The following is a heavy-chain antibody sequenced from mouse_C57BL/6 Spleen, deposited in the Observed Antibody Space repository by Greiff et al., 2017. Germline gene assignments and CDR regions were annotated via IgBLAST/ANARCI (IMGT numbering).Heavy chain of an antibody. Sequence: EVKLVESGGGLVKPGGSLKLSCAASGFTFSSYAMSWVRQTPEQRLEWVATISAGGSYTYYPDNVKGRFTISRDNAKNNLYLQMSHLKSEDTAMYYCARDGRAWFAYWGQGTLVTVSA. CDR3: ARDGRAWFAY. J-gene: IGHJ3*01. CDR2: ISAGGSYT. CDR1: GFTFSSYA. V-gene: IGHV5-4*01.